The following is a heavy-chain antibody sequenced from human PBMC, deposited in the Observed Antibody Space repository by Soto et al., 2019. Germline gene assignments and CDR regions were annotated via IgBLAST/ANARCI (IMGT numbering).Heavy chain of an antibody. Sequence: QVRLVQSGVEVKKPGASVKVSCKASGYTFTTYGISWLRQAPGQGPEWMGWISTYNGNTQLAQKFQGRVTMTTDTSTNTAYMERRSLTSDDTAVYYCARDWSAEVLPDYWGQGTLVTVSS. V-gene: IGHV1-18*01. D-gene: IGHD3-10*01. J-gene: IGHJ4*02. CDR3: ARDWSAEVLPDY. CDR2: ISTYNGNT. CDR1: GYTFTTYG.